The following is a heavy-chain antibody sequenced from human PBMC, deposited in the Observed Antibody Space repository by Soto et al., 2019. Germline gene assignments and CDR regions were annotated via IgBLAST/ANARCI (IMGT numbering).Heavy chain of an antibody. CDR2: IVVGSGNT. CDR3: AGDQPTTVTVFAPRL. J-gene: IGHJ4*02. V-gene: IGHV1-58*01. D-gene: IGHD4-17*01. CDR1: GFTFTSSA. Sequence: QMQLVQSGPEVKKPGTSVKVSCKASGFTFTSSAVQWVRQARGQRLEWIGWIVVGSGNTNYAQKFQERVTITRDMSTSTAYMELSSLRSEDTAVYYCAGDQPTTVTVFAPRLWGQGTLVTVSS.